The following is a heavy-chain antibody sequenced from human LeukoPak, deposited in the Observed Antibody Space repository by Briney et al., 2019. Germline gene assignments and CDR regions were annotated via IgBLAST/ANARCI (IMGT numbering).Heavy chain of an antibody. V-gene: IGHV1-2*04. Sequence: GASVKVSCKASGYTFTGYYMHWVRQAPGQGPEWMGWINPNSGGTNYAQKFQGWVTMTRDTSISTAYMELSRLRSDDTAVYYCARGYYYDSSGYYGYWGQGTLVTVSS. D-gene: IGHD3-22*01. CDR3: ARGYYYDSSGYYGY. CDR2: INPNSGGT. J-gene: IGHJ4*02. CDR1: GYTFTGYY.